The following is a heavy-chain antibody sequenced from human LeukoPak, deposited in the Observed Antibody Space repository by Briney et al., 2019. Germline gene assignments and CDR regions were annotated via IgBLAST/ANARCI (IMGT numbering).Heavy chain of an antibody. CDR1: GFTFGAYT. J-gene: IGHJ4*02. V-gene: IGHV3-21*01. CDR3: ARDFFHSSDSRPFDY. D-gene: IGHD3-22*01. Sequence: GGSLRLSCAASGFTFGAYTINWVRQAPGKGLEWVSCIFSRSESILYADSVKGRFTISRDNAKHSLYLQMDSLRVEDTAVYYCARDFFHSSDSRPFDYWGQGTLVTVSS. CDR2: IFSRSESI.